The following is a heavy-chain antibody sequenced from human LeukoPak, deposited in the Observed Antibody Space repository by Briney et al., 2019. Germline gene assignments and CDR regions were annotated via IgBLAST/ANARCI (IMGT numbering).Heavy chain of an antibody. D-gene: IGHD3-22*01. CDR3: ARLNYYYDSSGYSYYFDY. V-gene: IGHV4-39*07. CDR2: IYHIGST. J-gene: IGHJ4*02. Sequence: SETLSLTCTVSGASISKIEDYWGWLRQSPGKGLEWIGTIYHIGSTYYNPSLKSRVTISVDTSKNQFSLKLSSVTAADTAVYYCARLNYYYDSSGYSYYFDYWGQGTLVTVSS. CDR1: GASISKIEDY.